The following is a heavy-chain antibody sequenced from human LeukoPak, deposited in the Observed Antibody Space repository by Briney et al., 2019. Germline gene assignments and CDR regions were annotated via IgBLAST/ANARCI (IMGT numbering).Heavy chain of an antibody. CDR2: IFYSGST. J-gene: IGHJ4*02. V-gene: IGHV4-39*02. CDR1: GDSVSSSSYY. Sequence: TETLSLTCTVSGDSVSSSSYYWGWIRQPPGKGLEWIASIFYSGSTYYNPSLKSRVTISVDTSKNQFSLKLSSVTAADTAVYYCARESGYYDTSGYSFGYWGQGTLVTVSS. D-gene: IGHD3-22*01. CDR3: ARESGYYDTSGYSFGY.